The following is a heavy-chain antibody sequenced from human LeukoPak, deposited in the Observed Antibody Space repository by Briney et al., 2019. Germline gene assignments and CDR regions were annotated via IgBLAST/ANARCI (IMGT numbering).Heavy chain of an antibody. V-gene: IGHV4-34*01. Sequence: SETLSLTCAVYGGSFSGYYWSWIRRPPGKGLEWSGEINHSGSTNYNPSLKSRVTISVDTSKNQFSLKLSSVTAADTAVYYCTRGWGHYYDSSGHFDYWGQGTLVTVSS. D-gene: IGHD3-22*01. J-gene: IGHJ4*02. CDR3: TRGWGHYYDSSGHFDY. CDR1: GGSFSGYY. CDR2: INHSGST.